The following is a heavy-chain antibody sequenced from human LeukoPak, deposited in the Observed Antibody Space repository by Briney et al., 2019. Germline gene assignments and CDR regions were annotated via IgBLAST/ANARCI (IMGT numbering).Heavy chain of an antibody. CDR1: GCTFSSYA. CDR2: FSSNGGST. V-gene: IGHV3-64*01. CDR3: ARAASAFWSGYQLHSYWYFAL. D-gene: IGHD3-3*01. J-gene: IGHJ2*01. Sequence: GGSLRLSCAAPGCTFSSYAMHWVRQAPGEGLEYVSAFSSNGGSTYYANSVKGRFTISRDNSKNTLYLPMGSLRAEDMAVYYCARAASAFWSGYQLHSYWYFALWGRATLVTVSS.